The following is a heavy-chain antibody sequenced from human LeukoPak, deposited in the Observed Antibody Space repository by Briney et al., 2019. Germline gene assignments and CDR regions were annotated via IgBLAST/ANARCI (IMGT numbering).Heavy chain of an antibody. CDR3: ARDVGSGWSNYFDN. Sequence: GGSLRLSCAASGFTFSDYYMSWIRQAPGKGLEWVSYISSSSSYTNYADSVKGRFTISRDNAKNSLYLQMNSLRAEDTAVYYCARDVGSGWSNYFDNWGQGTLVTVSS. J-gene: IGHJ4*02. CDR2: ISSSSSYT. D-gene: IGHD6-19*01. CDR1: GFTFSDYY. V-gene: IGHV3-11*06.